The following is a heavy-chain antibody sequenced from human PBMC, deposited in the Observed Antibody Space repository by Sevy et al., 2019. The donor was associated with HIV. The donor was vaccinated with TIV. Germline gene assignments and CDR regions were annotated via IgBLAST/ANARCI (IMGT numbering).Heavy chain of an antibody. CDR3: AHLEDYSFALDF. CDR1: GFTFSTYA. Sequence: GGSLRLSCAASGFTFSTYAMNWVRQAPGKGLEWVSSISNNGATTYYTDSVKDRFTISRDNSKNMVYLQMNSLRTEDTAVYYCAHLEDYSFALDFWGQGTLVTVSS. CDR2: ISNNGATT. D-gene: IGHD2-15*01. V-gene: IGHV3-23*01. J-gene: IGHJ4*02.